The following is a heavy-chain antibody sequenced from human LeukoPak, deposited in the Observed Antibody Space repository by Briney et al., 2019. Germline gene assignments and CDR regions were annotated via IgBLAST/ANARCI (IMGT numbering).Heavy chain of an antibody. CDR3: ARTRPYYDSSLGFHH. CDR1: GFTFSRYW. V-gene: IGHV3-7*01. D-gene: IGHD3-22*01. Sequence: GGSLRLSCVASGFTFSRYWMSWVRQAPGKGLEWVANINQDGSEKYYVDSVKGRFTISRDNADNPLYLQMNSLRAEDTAVYYCARTRPYYDSSLGFHHWGQGTLVTVSS. J-gene: IGHJ1*01. CDR2: INQDGSEK.